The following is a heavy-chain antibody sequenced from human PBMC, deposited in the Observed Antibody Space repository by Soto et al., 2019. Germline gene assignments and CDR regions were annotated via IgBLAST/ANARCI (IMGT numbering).Heavy chain of an antibody. J-gene: IGHJ4*02. Sequence: LSLTCTVSGGSIIGYYWSWIRQPPGKGPEWIGYIFYGGSTNHNPSLNGRVTMSVDTSKNYFSLRLSSVTAADTAVYYCARSGNSNGLVFDYWGQGTVVTVSS. CDR3: ARSGNSNGLVFDY. V-gene: IGHV4-59*01. CDR2: IFYGGST. CDR1: GGSIIGYY. D-gene: IGHD5-18*01.